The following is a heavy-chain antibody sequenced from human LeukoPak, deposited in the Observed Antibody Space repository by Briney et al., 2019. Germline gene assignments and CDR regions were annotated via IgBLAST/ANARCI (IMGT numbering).Heavy chain of an antibody. CDR3: AKGRTYYYDSSGYNDAFDI. CDR1: GFTFSSYA. D-gene: IGHD3-22*01. V-gene: IGHV3-23*01. Sequence: GSLRLSCAASGFTFSSYAMSWVRQAPGKGLEWVSAISGSGGSTYYADSVKGRFTISRDNSKNTLYLQMNSLRAEDTAVYYCAKGRTYYYDSSGYNDAFDIWGQGTMVTVSS. J-gene: IGHJ3*02. CDR2: ISGSGGST.